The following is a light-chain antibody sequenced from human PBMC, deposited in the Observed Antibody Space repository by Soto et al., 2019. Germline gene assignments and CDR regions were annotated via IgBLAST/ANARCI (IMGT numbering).Light chain of an antibody. CDR3: QQRSNWPPLT. V-gene: IGKV3-11*01. CDR1: QSVTSY. CDR2: DAS. J-gene: IGKJ4*01. Sequence: EIVLTQSPATQSLSPGESATLSCRASQSVTSYLAWFQQKPGQAPRLLIYDASNRATGIPARFSGSGSGTDFTLTISSLEPEDFAVYFCQQRSNWPPLTFGGGTKVEIK.